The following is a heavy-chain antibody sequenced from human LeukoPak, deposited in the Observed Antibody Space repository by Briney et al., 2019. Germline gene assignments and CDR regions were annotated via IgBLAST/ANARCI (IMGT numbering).Heavy chain of an antibody. Sequence: GGSLRLSCEASGFTFDDYGMSWVRQPPGKGLEWVSGINRNGGSTDYADSVKGRFTISRDNAKNSHFLQMNSLRVEDTALYYCARGFRNGPFDCWGQGPLVTVSS. CDR3: ARGFRNGPFDC. CDR1: GFTFDDYG. J-gene: IGHJ4*02. CDR2: INRNGGST. V-gene: IGHV3-20*04. D-gene: IGHD2-8*01.